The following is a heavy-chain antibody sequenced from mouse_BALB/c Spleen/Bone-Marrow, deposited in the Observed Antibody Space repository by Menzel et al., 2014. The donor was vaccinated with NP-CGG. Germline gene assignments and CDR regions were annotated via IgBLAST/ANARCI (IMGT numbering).Heavy chain of an antibody. CDR2: IYPGDGDT. Sequence: QVQLKESGPELVKPGASVKISCKASGYAFSSSWMNWVKQRPGQGLEWIGRIYPGDGDTNYNGKFKGKATLTSDKSSSTAYMQLSSLTSVVSAVYFCARSYYVSSYYFDYWGQGTTLTVSS. CDR3: ARSYYVSSYYFDY. J-gene: IGHJ2*01. CDR1: GYAFSSSW. D-gene: IGHD1-1*01. V-gene: IGHV1-82*01.